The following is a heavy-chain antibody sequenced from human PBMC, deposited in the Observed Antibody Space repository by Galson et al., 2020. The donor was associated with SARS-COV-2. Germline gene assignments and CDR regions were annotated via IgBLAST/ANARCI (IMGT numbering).Heavy chain of an antibody. CDR2: ISTSGSTT. Sequence: GGSLRLSCAASGFTLSSYEISWVRQAPGKGLEWVSYISTSGSTTYYADSVKGRFTISRDNTKNAVYLQMNSLRAEDTGVYYCAREGYSYGIYFYDMDVWGQGATVTVSS. CDR3: AREGYSYGIYFYDMDV. J-gene: IGHJ6*02. V-gene: IGHV3-48*03. CDR1: GFTLSSYE. D-gene: IGHD5-18*01.